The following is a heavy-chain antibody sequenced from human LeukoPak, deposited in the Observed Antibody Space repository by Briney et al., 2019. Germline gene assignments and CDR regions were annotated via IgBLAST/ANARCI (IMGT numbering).Heavy chain of an antibody. J-gene: IGHJ6*03. CDR3: ASLPHRPGYYYYYYMDV. CDR1: GFTFSSYW. D-gene: IGHD7-27*01. CDR2: IKQDGSEK. V-gene: IGHV3-7*01. Sequence: GGSLRLSCAASGFTFSSYWMSWARHAPGKGLEWVANIKQDGSEKYYVDSVKGRFTISRDNAKDSLYLQMNSLRAEDTAVYYCASLPHRPGYYYYYYMDVWGKGTTVTVSS.